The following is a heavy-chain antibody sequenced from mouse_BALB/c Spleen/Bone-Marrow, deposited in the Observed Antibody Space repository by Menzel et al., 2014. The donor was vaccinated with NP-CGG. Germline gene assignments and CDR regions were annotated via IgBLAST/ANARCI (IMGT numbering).Heavy chain of an antibody. CDR3: ATYEGYYFDY. D-gene: IGHD2-3*01. J-gene: IGHJ2*01. CDR1: GDSITSGY. V-gene: IGHV3-8*02. Sequence: EVKVVESGPSLVKPSQTLSLTCSVTGDSITSGYWNWIRKFPGNKLEYMGYISYSGSTYYSPSLKSRISITRDTSKNQHYLQLNSVTTEDAATYYCATYEGYYFDYWGHGTTLTVSS. CDR2: ISYSGST.